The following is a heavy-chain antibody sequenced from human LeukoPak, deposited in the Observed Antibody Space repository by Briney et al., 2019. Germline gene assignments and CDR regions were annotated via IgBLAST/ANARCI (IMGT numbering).Heavy chain of an antibody. V-gene: IGHV3-30-3*01. CDR1: GFTFSSYA. CDR3: AREQWLDPNWFDP. D-gene: IGHD6-19*01. CDR2: ISYDGSSK. J-gene: IGHJ5*02. Sequence: GGSLRLSCAASGFTFSSYAMHWVRQAPGKGLEWVAVISYDGSSKYYADSVKGRFTISRDNSKNTLYLQVNSLRDEDTAVYYCAREQWLDPNWFDPWGQGTLVTVSS.